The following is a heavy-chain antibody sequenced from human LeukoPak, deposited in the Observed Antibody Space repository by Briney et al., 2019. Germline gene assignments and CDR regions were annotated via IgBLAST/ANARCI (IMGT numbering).Heavy chain of an antibody. J-gene: IGHJ6*02. V-gene: IGHV4-59*01. Sequence: SETLSLTCTVSGGSISSYYWSWTRQPPGKGLEWIGYIYYSGSTNYNPSLKSRVTISVDTSKNQFSLKLSSVTAADTAVYYCARDMVSGYDYHYYYGMDVWGQGTTVTVSS. D-gene: IGHD5-12*01. CDR2: IYYSGST. CDR3: ARDMVSGYDYHYYYGMDV. CDR1: GGSISSYY.